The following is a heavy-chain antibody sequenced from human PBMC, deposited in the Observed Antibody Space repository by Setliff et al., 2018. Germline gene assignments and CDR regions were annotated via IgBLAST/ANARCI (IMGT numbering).Heavy chain of an antibody. J-gene: IGHJ5*02. D-gene: IGHD6-19*01. CDR2: VYPGDSDT. V-gene: IGHV5-51*01. CDR1: GYTFTNYW. CDR3: VRDGRAEPAET. Sequence: GESLKISCRASGYTFTNYWIGWVRQMPGKGLEWMGIVYPGDSDTRYSPSFQGQVTISVDKSISTAYLQWSSLKASDTAMYYCVRDGRAEPAETWGQGTLVTVSS.